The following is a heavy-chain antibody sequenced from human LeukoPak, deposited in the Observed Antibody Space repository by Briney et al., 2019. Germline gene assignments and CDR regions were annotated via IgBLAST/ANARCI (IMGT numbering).Heavy chain of an antibody. CDR2: IYSSGTT. J-gene: IGHJ5*02. D-gene: IGHD3-16*01. CDR1: GGSISSSTYY. Sequence: PSETLSLTCTVSGGSISSSTYYWGWIRQPPGKGLEGIGSIYSSGTTYYNPSLKSRVTIFVDTSKNQSSLRLTSVTAVDTDVYFCARHGDEYDAYRAFGVWFDPWGQGTLVTVSS. CDR3: ARHGDEYDAYRAFGVWFDP. V-gene: IGHV4-39*01.